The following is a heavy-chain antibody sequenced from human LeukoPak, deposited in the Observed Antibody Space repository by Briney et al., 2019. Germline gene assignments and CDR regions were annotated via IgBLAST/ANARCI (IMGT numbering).Heavy chain of an antibody. CDR3: AREQTGTTTSFDY. V-gene: IGHV4-59*01. CDR2: IYYSGST. J-gene: IGHJ4*02. D-gene: IGHD1-1*01. CDR1: GGSISSYY. Sequence: SETLSLTCTVSGGSISSYYWSWIRQPPGKGLEWIGYIYYSGSTNYNPSLKSRVTISVDTPKNQFSLKLSSVTAADTAVYYCAREQTGTTTSFDYWGQGTLVTVSS.